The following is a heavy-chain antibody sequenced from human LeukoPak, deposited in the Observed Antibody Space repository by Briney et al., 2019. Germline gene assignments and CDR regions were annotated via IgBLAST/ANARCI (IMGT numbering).Heavy chain of an antibody. CDR1: GGSFSGYY. V-gene: IGHV4-59*01. CDR3: ARDRVGAFDI. Sequence: KSSETLSLTCAVYGGSFSGYYWSWTRQPPGKGLEWIGYIYYSGSTNYNPSLKSRVTISVDTSKNQFSLKLSSVTAADTAVYYCARDRVGAFDIWGQGTMVTVSS. J-gene: IGHJ3*02. CDR2: IYYSGST. D-gene: IGHD3-10*01.